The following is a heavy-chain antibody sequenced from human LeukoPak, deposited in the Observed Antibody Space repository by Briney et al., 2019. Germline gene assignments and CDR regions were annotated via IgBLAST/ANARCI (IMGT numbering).Heavy chain of an antibody. Sequence: GGSLRLSCAASGFTFSSYAMHWVRQAPGKGLEWVAVISYDGSNKYYADSVKGRFTISRDNSKNTLYLQMNSLRAEDTAVYYCARGQPGVAAAGNLDYWGQGTLVTVSS. D-gene: IGHD6-13*01. CDR1: GFTFSSYA. J-gene: IGHJ4*02. CDR3: ARGQPGVAAAGNLDY. V-gene: IGHV3-30-3*01. CDR2: ISYDGSNK.